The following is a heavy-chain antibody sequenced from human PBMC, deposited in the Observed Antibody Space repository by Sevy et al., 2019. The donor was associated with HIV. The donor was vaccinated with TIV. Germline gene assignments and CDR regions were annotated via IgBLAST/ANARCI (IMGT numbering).Heavy chain of an antibody. CDR2: INQDGSEK. V-gene: IGHV3-7*01. CDR1: GISFSNYW. Sequence: GGSLRLSCAASGISFSNYWMSWVRQAPGKGLEWVANINQDGSEKKFVGSVKGRFTISRDNAKNSLYLQMNSLTAEDTAVYYCARDRWAKYPEDGFDIWGQGTMVTVSS. J-gene: IGHJ3*02. CDR3: ARDRWAKYPEDGFDI.